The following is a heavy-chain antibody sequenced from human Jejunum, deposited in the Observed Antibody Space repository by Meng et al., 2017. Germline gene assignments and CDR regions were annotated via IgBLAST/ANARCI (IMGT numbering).Heavy chain of an antibody. CDR2: VSFDGTET. Sequence: QVHLVESGGGVVQPGRSLRLSCVASGFSFSSFGMHWVRQAPGKGLEWVAGVSFDGTETFYADSVKGRFTISRDNSKNTLFLQMNGLRPDDTAMYYCARSGGFSSEYPWGQGTLVTVSS. D-gene: IGHD3-22*01. J-gene: IGHJ5*02. V-gene: IGHV3-30*06. CDR1: GFSFSSFG. CDR3: ARSGGFSSEYP.